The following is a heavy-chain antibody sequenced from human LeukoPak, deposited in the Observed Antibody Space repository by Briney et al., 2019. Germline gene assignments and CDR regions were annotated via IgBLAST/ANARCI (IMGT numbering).Heavy chain of an antibody. CDR1: GFTFSTSW. Sequence: AGGSLRLSCAASGFTFSTSWMSWVRQAPGRGLEWLANINQGGSEKYYVDSVRGRFTTSRDNAENSLFLQMNSLRAEDTAVYYCARLTNSGYYWLFDYWGQGTLVTVSS. D-gene: IGHD3-22*01. CDR2: INQGGSEK. J-gene: IGHJ4*02. CDR3: ARLTNSGYYWLFDY. V-gene: IGHV3-7*04.